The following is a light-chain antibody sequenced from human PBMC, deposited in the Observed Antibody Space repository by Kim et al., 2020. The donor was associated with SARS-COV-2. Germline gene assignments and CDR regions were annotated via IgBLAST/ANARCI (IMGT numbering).Light chain of an antibody. Sequence: SPGQSVTISCTGTSSDVGGYNYVSWYQQHPGKAPKLMIYDVSKRPSGVPDRFSGSKAGNTASLTISGLQAEDEADYYCSSYAGSWVFGGGTKLTVL. V-gene: IGLV2-11*01. CDR1: SSDVGGYNY. CDR3: SSYAGSWV. J-gene: IGLJ3*02. CDR2: DVS.